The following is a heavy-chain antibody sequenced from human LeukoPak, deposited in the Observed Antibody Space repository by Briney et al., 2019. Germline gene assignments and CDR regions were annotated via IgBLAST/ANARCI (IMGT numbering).Heavy chain of an antibody. D-gene: IGHD6-19*01. CDR3: TRGSGWYYY. CDR2: IYYSGST. V-gene: IGHV4-59*01. CDR1: GGSISSYY. J-gene: IGHJ4*02. Sequence: SETLSLTCTVSGGSISSYYWSWIRQPPGKGLEWIGYIYYSGSTNYNPSLKSRVTISVDTSKNQFSLKLSSVTTADTAVYYCTRGSGWYYYWGQGTLVTVSS.